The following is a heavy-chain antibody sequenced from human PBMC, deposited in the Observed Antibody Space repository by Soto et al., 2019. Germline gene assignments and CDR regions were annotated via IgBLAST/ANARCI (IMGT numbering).Heavy chain of an antibody. Sequence: ASVKVSCKAAGGAFNNYPITWVRQAPGQGLEWMGGSIPIRGTANYAQKFQGRVTISVDESTSTAYMELSSLRSEDTAVYYCARGRGYSGDDHYYYFDMDVWGQGTTVTVSS. J-gene: IGHJ6*02. CDR2: SIPIRGTA. CDR1: GGAFNNYP. V-gene: IGHV1-69*13. D-gene: IGHD5-12*01. CDR3: ARGRGYSGDDHYYYFDMDV.